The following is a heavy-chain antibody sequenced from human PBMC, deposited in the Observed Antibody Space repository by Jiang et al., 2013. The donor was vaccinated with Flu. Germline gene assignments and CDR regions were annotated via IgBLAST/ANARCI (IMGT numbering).Heavy chain of an antibody. D-gene: IGHD3-22*01. J-gene: IGHJ4*02. CDR2: IYYSGST. CDR1: GGSFRSYY. CDR3: ARCRYYSDSRGIRFDY. Sequence: LLKPSETLSLTCAVYGGSFRSYYWSWIRQPPGKGLEWIGNIYYSGSTNYNPSLKSRVTISVDTSTNQFSLKLTSVTPADTAMYYCARCRYYSDSRGIRFDYWGQGNLVTVSS. V-gene: IGHV4-59*01.